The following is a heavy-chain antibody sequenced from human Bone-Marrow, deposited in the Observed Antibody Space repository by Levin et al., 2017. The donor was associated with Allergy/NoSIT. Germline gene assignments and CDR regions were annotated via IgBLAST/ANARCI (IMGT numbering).Heavy chain of an antibody. CDR1: GGSFSGYY. J-gene: IGHJ5*02. D-gene: IGHD2-15*01. V-gene: IGHV4-34*01. Sequence: SETLSLTCAVYGGSFSGYYWSWIRQPPGKGLEWIGEINHSGSTNYNPSLKSRVTISVDTSKNQFSLKLSSVTAADTAVYYCARGLVVVVVVAVPTPPYNWFDPWGQGTLVTVSS. CDR2: INHSGST. CDR3: ARGLVVVVVVAVPTPPYNWFDP.